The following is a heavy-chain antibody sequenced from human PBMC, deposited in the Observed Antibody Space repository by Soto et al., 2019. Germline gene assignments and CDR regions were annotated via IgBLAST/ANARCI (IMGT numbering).Heavy chain of an antibody. V-gene: IGHV3-7*01. D-gene: IGHD3-10*01. CDR3: AREELVGRTYYYYYYMDV. J-gene: IGHJ6*03. Sequence: GGSLRLSCAASGFTFSSYWMSWVRQAPGKGLEWVANIKQDGSEKYYVDSVKGRFTISRDNAKNSLYLQMNSLRAEDTAVYYCAREELVGRTYYYYYYMDVWGKGTTVTVSS. CDR2: IKQDGSEK. CDR1: GFTFSSYW.